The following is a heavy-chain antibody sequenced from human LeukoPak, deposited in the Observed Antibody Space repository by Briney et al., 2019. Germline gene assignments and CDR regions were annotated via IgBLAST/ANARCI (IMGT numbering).Heavy chain of an antibody. V-gene: IGHV5-51*01. CDR1: GYSFSSSW. D-gene: IGHD3-16*02. Sequence: GESLKISCKGSGYSFSSSWIGWVRQMPGKGLEWMGIIWPGDSNTRYTPSFQGQVTISADKSTSTAYLQWSSLKASDTAMYYCARVIRDRGPYYFDYWGQGTLVTVSS. CDR2: IWPGDSNT. J-gene: IGHJ4*02. CDR3: ARVIRDRGPYYFDY.